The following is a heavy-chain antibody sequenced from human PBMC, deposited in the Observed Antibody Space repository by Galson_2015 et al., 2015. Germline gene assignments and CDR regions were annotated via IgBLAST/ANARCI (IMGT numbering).Heavy chain of an antibody. Sequence: SLRLSCAASGFTFSSYGMHWVRQAPGKGLEWVAVIWYDGSNKYYADSVKGRFTISRDNSKNTLYLQMNSLRAEDTAVYYCARDYTNNWNDGMAIPSTPDYWGQGTLVTVSS. CDR1: GFTFSSYG. CDR2: IWYDGSNK. CDR3: ARDYTNNWNDGMAIPSTPDY. V-gene: IGHV3-33*01. J-gene: IGHJ4*02. D-gene: IGHD1-20*01.